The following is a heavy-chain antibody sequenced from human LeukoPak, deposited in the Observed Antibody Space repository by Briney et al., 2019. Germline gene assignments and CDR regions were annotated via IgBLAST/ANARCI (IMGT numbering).Heavy chain of an antibody. CDR1: GFTFSSYA. V-gene: IGHV3-23*01. Sequence: PGGSLRLSCAASGFTFSSYAMSWVRQAPGKGLEWVSAISGSGGSTYYADSVKGRFTISRDNSKNTLYLQMNSLRAEDTAVYYCAKRSYFLEWLIWDYWGQGTLVTVSS. CDR3: AKRSYFLEWLIWDY. J-gene: IGHJ4*02. CDR2: ISGSGGST. D-gene: IGHD3-3*01.